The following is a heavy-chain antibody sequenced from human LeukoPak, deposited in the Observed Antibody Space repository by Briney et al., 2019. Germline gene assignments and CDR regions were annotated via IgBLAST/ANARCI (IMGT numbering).Heavy chain of an antibody. CDR2: IYASGST. CDR3: ASGYSGYDSIDY. D-gene: IGHD5-12*01. J-gene: IGHJ4*02. Sequence: SETLSLTCTVSGASISGYHWNWIRQPAGKGLEWIGRIYASGSTNYNPSLKSRVTISVDKSKNQFSLRLSFVTAADTAVYYCASGYSGYDSIDYLGPGSLGTVAS. V-gene: IGHV4-4*07. CDR1: GASISGYH.